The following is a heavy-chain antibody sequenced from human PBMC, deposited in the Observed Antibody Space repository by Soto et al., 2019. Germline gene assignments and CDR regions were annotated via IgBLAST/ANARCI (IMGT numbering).Heavy chain of an antibody. J-gene: IGHJ5*02. D-gene: IGHD2-15*01. Sequence: GGSLRLSCAASGFTFSSYSMNWVRQAPGKGLEWVSSISSSSSYIYYADSVKGRFTISRDNAKNSLYLQMNSLRAEDTAVYYCARAISYCSGGSCYWFDPWGQGTLVTVSS. CDR1: GFTFSSYS. CDR3: ARAISYCSGGSCYWFDP. V-gene: IGHV3-21*01. CDR2: ISSSSSYI.